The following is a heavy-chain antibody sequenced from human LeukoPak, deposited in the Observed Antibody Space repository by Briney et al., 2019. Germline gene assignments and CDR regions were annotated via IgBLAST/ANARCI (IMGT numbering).Heavy chain of an antibody. J-gene: IGHJ4*02. D-gene: IGHD3-10*01. CDR1: EFTFSSYA. Sequence: GGSLRLSYAASEFTFSSYAMYWVRQAPDQGLEWVALISYDGTNKYYADSVSGRFTISRDNSKNPLYLQMNSLRGEDTAVYSCARDYGSGSYPRIYFEYWGQGTLVTVSS. CDR2: ISYDGTNK. CDR3: ARDYGSGSYPRIYFEY. V-gene: IGHV3-30*04.